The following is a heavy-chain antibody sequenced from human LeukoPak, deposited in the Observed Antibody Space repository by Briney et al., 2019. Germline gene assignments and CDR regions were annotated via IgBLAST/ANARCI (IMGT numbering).Heavy chain of an antibody. Sequence: PGGSLRLSCAASGFTFGGHEMTWVRQAPGKGLEWLSYISTTGSTIYYADSVKGRFTISRDNAKNSLYLQMNSLRVEDTAVYYCARADPYGDSTPDFWGQGTPVTVSS. V-gene: IGHV3-48*03. D-gene: IGHD4-17*01. CDR1: GFTFGGHE. CDR2: ISTTGSTI. J-gene: IGHJ4*02. CDR3: ARADPYGDSTPDF.